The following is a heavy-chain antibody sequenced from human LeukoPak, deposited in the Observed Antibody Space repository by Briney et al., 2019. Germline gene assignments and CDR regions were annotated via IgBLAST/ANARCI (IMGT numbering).Heavy chain of an antibody. D-gene: IGHD1-1*01. CDR3: ARLQLELRQGASDY. Sequence: PGGSLRLSCAASGFTFDDYDLNWVRQAPGKGLEWVSGISWNGRNTAYAESLKGRFTISRDNAKNSLYLQMNSLRAEDTAVYYCARLQLELRQGASDYWGQGTLVTVSS. CDR2: ISWNGRNT. CDR1: GFTFDDYD. V-gene: IGHV3-20*04. J-gene: IGHJ4*02.